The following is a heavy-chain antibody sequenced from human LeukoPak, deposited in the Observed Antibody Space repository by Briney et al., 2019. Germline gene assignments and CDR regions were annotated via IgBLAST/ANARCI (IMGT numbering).Heavy chain of an antibody. Sequence: GGSLRLSCAASGFTFSSYSMNGVPQAPGEGLGWVSSIGPSRGFIYYADSVKGRFTISRDNAKNSLYLQMNSVRGEDTAVYYCARVYCSSTSCSNSNYYYLDVWGKGTTVTVSS. J-gene: IGHJ6*03. D-gene: IGHD2-2*01. V-gene: IGHV3-21*01. CDR3: ARVYCSSTSCSNSNYYYLDV. CDR1: GFTFSSYS. CDR2: IGPSRGFI.